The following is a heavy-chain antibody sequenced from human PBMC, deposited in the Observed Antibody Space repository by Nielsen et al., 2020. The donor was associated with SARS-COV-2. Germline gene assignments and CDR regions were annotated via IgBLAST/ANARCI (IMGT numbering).Heavy chain of an antibody. V-gene: IGHV3-23*01. Sequence: GESLKISCAASGFTFSNAWMSWVRQAPGKGLEWVSAISGSGGSTYYADSVKGRFTISRDNSKNTLYLQMNSLRAEDTAVYYCAKDLRHYYGSGSYSDYWGQGTLVTVSS. D-gene: IGHD3-10*01. CDR2: ISGSGGST. CDR1: GFTFSNAW. CDR3: AKDLRHYYGSGSYSDY. J-gene: IGHJ4*02.